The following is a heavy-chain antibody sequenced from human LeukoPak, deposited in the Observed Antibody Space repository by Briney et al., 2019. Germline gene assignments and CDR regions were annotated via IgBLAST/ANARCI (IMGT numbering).Heavy chain of an antibody. V-gene: IGHV3-30*02. D-gene: IGHD4-17*01. CDR1: GFTFSTYG. CDR3: AKEIWPTVTTPGHTHFDY. CDR2: IRYDGRNK. J-gene: IGHJ4*02. Sequence: SGGSLRLSCAASGFTFSTYGMHWVRQAPGKGLEWVAFIRYDGRNKYYADSVKGRFTISRDNSKNTLCLQMNSLRAEDTAVYYCAKEIWPTVTTPGHTHFDYWDQGTLVTVSS.